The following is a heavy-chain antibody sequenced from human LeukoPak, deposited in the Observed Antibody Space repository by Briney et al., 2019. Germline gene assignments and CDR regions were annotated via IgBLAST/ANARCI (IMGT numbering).Heavy chain of an antibody. J-gene: IGHJ4*02. CDR3: TRDKEVVPAATFDY. D-gene: IGHD2-2*01. Sequence: GGSLRLSCTASGFTFSDYAMSWFRQAPGKGLEWVGFISSKAYGGTTEYAASVKGRFTISRDDSKSIAYLQMNSLKTEDTGVYYCTRDKEVVPAATFDYWGQGTLVTVSS. CDR2: ISSKAYGGTT. CDR1: GFTFSDYA. V-gene: IGHV3-49*03.